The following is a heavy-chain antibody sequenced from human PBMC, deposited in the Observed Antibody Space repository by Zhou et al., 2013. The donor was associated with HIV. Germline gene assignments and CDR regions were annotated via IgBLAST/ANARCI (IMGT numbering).Heavy chain of an antibody. D-gene: IGHD4-4*01. CDR1: GYTFTGYH. V-gene: IGHV1-2*02. CDR3: ARDIPILSVTTLDY. Sequence: QVQLVQSGAEVKKPGASVKVSCKASGYTFTGYHIHWMRQTPGQGLEWMGSINPNSGGTKYAQKFQGRVTMSRDTSINTAYMELNRLRSDDTAVYYCARDIPILSVTTLDYWGQGTLVTVSS. CDR2: INPNSGGT. J-gene: IGHJ4*02.